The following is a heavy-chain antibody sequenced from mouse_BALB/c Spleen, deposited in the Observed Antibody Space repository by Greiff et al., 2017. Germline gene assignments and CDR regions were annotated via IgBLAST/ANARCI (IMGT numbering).Heavy chain of an antibody. D-gene: IGHD2-1*01. CDR3: ARNPLYGNYAMDY. CDR1: GFSLTSYG. Sequence: QVQLKESGPGLVQPSQSLSITCTVSGFSLTSYGVHWVRQSPGKGLEWLGVIWSGGSTDYNAAFISRLSISKDNSKSQVFFKMNSLQANDTAIYYCARNPLYGNYAMDYWGQGTSVTVSS. J-gene: IGHJ4*01. CDR2: IWSGGST. V-gene: IGHV2-2*02.